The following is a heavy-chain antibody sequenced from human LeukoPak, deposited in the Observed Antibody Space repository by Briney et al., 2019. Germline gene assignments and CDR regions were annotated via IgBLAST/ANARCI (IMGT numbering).Heavy chain of an antibody. CDR3: ARGSMVRGVIITPPFDY. D-gene: IGHD3-10*01. V-gene: IGHV1-2*02. Sequence: ASVTVSCKASGYTFTGYYMHWVRQAPGQGLEWMGWINPNSGGTNDAQKFQGRVTMTRDTSISTAYMELSRLRSDDTAVYYCARGSMVRGVIITPPFDYWGQGTLVTVSS. J-gene: IGHJ4*02. CDR1: GYTFTGYY. CDR2: INPNSGGT.